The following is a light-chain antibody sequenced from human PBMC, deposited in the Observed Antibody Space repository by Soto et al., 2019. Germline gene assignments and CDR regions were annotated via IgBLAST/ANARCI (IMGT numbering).Light chain of an antibody. CDR3: PQRSDWPLT. V-gene: IGKV3-11*01. Sequence: EIVLTQSPATLSLSPGERATLSCRASQSVNNYLAWFQQKPGQAPRLLIYDTSNRATGIPARFSGSGSGTDFTLTITSLAPEDFAIYYCPQRSDWPLTFGGGTKVEIK. J-gene: IGKJ4*01. CDR1: QSVNNY. CDR2: DTS.